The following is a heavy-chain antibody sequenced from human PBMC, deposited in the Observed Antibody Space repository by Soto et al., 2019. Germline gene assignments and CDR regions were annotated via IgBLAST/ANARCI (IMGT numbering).Heavy chain of an antibody. CDR2: ISGDGINK. J-gene: IGHJ4*02. Sequence: GGSLRLSCAASGFTFSNYWLSWVRQAPGKGLEWVAVISGDGINKYIPHSVKGRFVISRDNSKNSVFLQMSSLGPQDTAIYYCARRLTTSVTALGYWGQGTLVTVSS. D-gene: IGHD4-17*01. CDR3: ARRLTTSVTALGY. CDR1: GFTFSNYW. V-gene: IGHV3-30*09.